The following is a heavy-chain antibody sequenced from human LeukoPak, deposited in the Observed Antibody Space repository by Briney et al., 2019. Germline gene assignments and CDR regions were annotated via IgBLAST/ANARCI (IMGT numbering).Heavy chain of an antibody. D-gene: IGHD1-26*01. Sequence: GGSLRLSCAASGFTFSSYSMNWVRQAPGKGLEWVAVISYDGSNKYYADSVKGRFTISRDNAKNSLYLQMNSLRAEDTAVYYCARDETPVVGASFFDYWGQGTLVTVSS. CDR3: ARDETPVVGASFFDY. CDR1: GFTFSSYS. CDR2: ISYDGSNK. J-gene: IGHJ4*02. V-gene: IGHV3-30*03.